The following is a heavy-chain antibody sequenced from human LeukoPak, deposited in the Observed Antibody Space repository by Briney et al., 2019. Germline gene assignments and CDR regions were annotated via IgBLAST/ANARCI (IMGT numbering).Heavy chain of an antibody. CDR2: ISSNGGST. CDR1: GFTFSSYA. Sequence: PGGSLRLSCSASGFTFSSYAMHWVRQAPGKGLEYVSAISSNGGSTYYADSVKGRFTISRDNSKNTLYLQMSSLGAEDTAVYYCVKGGSLIQLPYPFDYWGQGTLVTVSS. CDR3: VKGGSLIQLPYPFDY. D-gene: IGHD5-18*01. V-gene: IGHV3-64D*06. J-gene: IGHJ4*02.